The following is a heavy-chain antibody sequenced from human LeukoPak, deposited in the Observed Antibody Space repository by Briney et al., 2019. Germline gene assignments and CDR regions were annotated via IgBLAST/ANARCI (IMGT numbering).Heavy chain of an antibody. CDR1: GGTFSSYA. D-gene: IGHD3-22*01. CDR2: IIPIFGTA. V-gene: IGHV1-69*13. CDR3: ARGVTMIEGFDY. Sequence: GASVKVSCKASGGTFSSYAISWVRQAPGQGLEWMGGIIPIFGTANCAQKFQGRVTITADESTSTAYMELSSLRSEDTAVYYCARGVTMIEGFDYWGQGTLVTVCS. J-gene: IGHJ4*02.